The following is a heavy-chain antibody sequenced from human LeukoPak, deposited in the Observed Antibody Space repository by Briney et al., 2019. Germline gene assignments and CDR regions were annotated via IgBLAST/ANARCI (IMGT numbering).Heavy chain of an antibody. J-gene: IGHJ4*02. CDR1: GFTFSSYG. CDR2: ISYDGSNK. CDR3: AKDLHYYYGSGSYFDY. Sequence: GGSLRLSCAASGFTFSSYGMHWVRQAPGKGLEWVAVISYDGSNKYYADSVKGRFTISRDNSKNTLYLQMNSLRAEDTAVYYCAKDLHYYYGSGSYFDYWGQGTLVTVSS. D-gene: IGHD3-10*01. V-gene: IGHV3-30*18.